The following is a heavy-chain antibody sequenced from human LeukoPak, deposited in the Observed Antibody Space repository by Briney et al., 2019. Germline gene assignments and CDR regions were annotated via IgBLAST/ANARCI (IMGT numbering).Heavy chain of an antibody. D-gene: IGHD3-10*01. CDR2: IYYTGSV. CDR1: GGSLSSGGYF. Sequence: TLSLTCTVSGGSLSSGGYFWNWFRQHPGRGLEWIGYIYYTGSVDYNASLKSRLTISLDTSKNRFSLKLNSVTAADTAVYYCARDHSYYFGSQTSTLDVWGQGTAVTVSS. J-gene: IGHJ6*02. V-gene: IGHV4-31*03. CDR3: ARDHSYYFGSQTSTLDV.